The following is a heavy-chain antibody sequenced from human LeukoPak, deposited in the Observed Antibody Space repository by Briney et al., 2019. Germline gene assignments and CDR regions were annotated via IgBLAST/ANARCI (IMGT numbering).Heavy chain of an antibody. V-gene: IGHV3-11*05. CDR3: ARESNNYYGSGSYLGVGCYYGMDV. J-gene: IGHJ6*02. CDR1: GFTFSDYY. Sequence: GGSLRLSCAASGFTFSDYYMSWIRQAPGKGLEWVSYISSSSSYTNYADSVKGRFTISRDNAKNSLYLQMNSLRAEDTAVYYCARESNNYYGSGSYLGVGCYYGMDVWGQGTTVTVSS. CDR2: ISSSSSYT. D-gene: IGHD3-10*01.